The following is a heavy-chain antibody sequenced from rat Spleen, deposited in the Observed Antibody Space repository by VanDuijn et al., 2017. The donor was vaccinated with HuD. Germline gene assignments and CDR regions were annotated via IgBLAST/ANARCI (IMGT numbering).Heavy chain of an antibody. V-gene: IGHV2S12*01. D-gene: IGHD1-4*01. J-gene: IGHJ2*01. Sequence: QVQVKESGPGLVQPSQTLSLTCTVSGFSLTSNGVSWVRQTPGKGLEWIAAISSGGSTYYNSALKSRLSISRDTSKSQVFLKMNSLQTEDAAVYYCAEMSTTRVYWGQGVMVTVSS. CDR2: ISSGGST. CDR3: AEMSTTRVY. CDR1: GFSLTSNG.